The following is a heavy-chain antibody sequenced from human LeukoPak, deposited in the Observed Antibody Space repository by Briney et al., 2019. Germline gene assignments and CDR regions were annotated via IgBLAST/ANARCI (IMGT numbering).Heavy chain of an antibody. V-gene: IGHV3-48*03. CDR2: ISSSGTTI. CDR3: ARAIMGPEIIVGAGGAFDI. Sequence: GGSLRLSCTASGFTFTSYEMNWVRQAPGKGLEWVSYISSSGTTIYYADSVKGRFTISRDNAKNSLYLQMNSLRAEDTAVYYCARAIMGPEIIVGAGGAFDIWGQGTMVTVSS. J-gene: IGHJ3*02. CDR1: GFTFTSYE. D-gene: IGHD2/OR15-2a*01.